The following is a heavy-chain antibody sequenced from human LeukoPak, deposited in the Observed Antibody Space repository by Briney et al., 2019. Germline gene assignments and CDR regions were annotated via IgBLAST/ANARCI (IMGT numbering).Heavy chain of an antibody. V-gene: IGHV4-4*07. CDR1: GGSISSYY. CDR2: IYTSGST. Sequence: SETLSLTCTVSGGSISSYYWSWIRQPAGQGLEWIGRIYTSGSTNYNPSLKSRVTMSVDTSKNQFSLKLSSVTAADTAVYYCAREGYSSGWYRGDYYYYMDVWGKGTTVTVSS. D-gene: IGHD6-19*01. CDR3: AREGYSSGWYRGDYYYYMDV. J-gene: IGHJ6*03.